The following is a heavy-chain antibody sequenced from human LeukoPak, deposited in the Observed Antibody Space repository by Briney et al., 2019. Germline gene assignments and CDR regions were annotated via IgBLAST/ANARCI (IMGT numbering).Heavy chain of an antibody. CDR2: INPNSGGT. D-gene: IGHD3-22*01. V-gene: IGHV1-2*02. Sequence: ASVKVSCKASGYTXTGYYMHGVRQAPGQGLEWMGWINPNSGGTNYAQKFQGRVTMTRDTSISTAYMELSRLRSDDTAVYYCARKILNYYDSSGQDYYYYYGMDVWGQGTTVTVSS. CDR1: GYTXTGYY. CDR3: ARKILNYYDSSGQDYYYYYGMDV. J-gene: IGHJ6*02.